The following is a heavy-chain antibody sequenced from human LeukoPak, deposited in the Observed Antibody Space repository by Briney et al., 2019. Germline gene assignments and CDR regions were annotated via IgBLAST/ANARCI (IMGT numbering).Heavy chain of an antibody. CDR1: GGSISSGDYY. D-gene: IGHD3-3*01. CDR3: ARDSITIFGVAPRGWHGMDV. CDR2: IYYSGST. Sequence: SQTLSLTCTVSGGSISSGDYYWSWIRQPPGKGLEWIGYIYYSGSTYYNPSLKSRVTISVDTSKNQFSLKLSSVTAADTAVYYCARDSITIFGVAPRGWHGMDVWGQGTTVTVSS. J-gene: IGHJ6*02. V-gene: IGHV4-30-4*01.